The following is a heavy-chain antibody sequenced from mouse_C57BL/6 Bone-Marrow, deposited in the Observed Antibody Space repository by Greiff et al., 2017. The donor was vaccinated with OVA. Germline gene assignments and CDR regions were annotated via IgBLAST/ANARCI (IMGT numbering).Heavy chain of an antibody. CDR3: ARGGGWYFDV. J-gene: IGHJ1*03. V-gene: IGHV1-19*01. CDR1: GYTFTDYY. CDR2: INPYNGGT. Sequence: VQLQQSGPVLVKPGASVKMSCKASGYTFTDYYMNWVKQSHGKSLEWIGVINPYNGGTSYNQKFKGKATLTVDKSSSTAYMELNSLTSEDSEVYYCARGGGWYFDVWGTGTTVTVSA.